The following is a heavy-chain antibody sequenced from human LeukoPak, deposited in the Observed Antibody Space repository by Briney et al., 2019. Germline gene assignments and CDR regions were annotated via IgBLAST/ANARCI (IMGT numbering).Heavy chain of an antibody. J-gene: IGHJ6*02. D-gene: IGHD2-2*01. Sequence: GRSLRLSWVPSELTSEDYAMSWVRHVPEKGMEWVSLVSADGYPTLYANCVRARFANTRDDRKNSLYLQMNSLRADDTAWYYCAKEVVEVFPTALDDELYCYYYGMEVWGQGATVIVSS. CDR2: VSADGYPT. CDR1: ELTSEDYA. CDR3: AKEVVEVFPTALDDELYCYYYGMEV. V-gene: IGHV3-43*02.